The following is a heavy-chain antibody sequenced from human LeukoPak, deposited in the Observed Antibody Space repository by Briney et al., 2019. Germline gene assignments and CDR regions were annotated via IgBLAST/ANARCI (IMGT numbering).Heavy chain of an antibody. CDR1: GCTLNTHW. CDR3: ARDRSSGWFPY. Sequence: GGPLTLPCAASGCTLNTHWMHCLRQATGKTLVWGSSINTEGSSRTYADSLKGRFTISRDNAKNTLNLQMNSLRAEDRAVYYCARDRSSGWFPYWGRGTLVTVSS. J-gene: IGHJ4*02. CDR2: INTEGSSR. V-gene: IGHV3-74*01. D-gene: IGHD3-22*01.